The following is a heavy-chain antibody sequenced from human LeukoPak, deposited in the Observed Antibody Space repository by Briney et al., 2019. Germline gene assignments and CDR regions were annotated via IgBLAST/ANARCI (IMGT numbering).Heavy chain of an antibody. Sequence: PSETLSLTCAVYGGSFSGYYWSWIRQPPGRGLEWIGEINHSGSTNYTPSLKSRDTISVDTSKNQFSLKLSSVTAAGTAVYYCARGGVPDYDFWSGYYSNWFDPWGQGNLVTVSS. CDR3: ARGGVPDYDFWSGYYSNWFDP. CDR2: INHSGST. V-gene: IGHV4-34*01. CDR1: GGSFSGYY. D-gene: IGHD3-3*01. J-gene: IGHJ5*02.